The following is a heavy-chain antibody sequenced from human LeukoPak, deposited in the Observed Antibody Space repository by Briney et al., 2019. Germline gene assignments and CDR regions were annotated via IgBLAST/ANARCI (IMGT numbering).Heavy chain of an antibody. CDR1: GGTFSSYA. J-gene: IGHJ6*03. V-gene: IGHV1-69*05. Sequence: GASVKVSCKASGGTFSSYAISWVRQAPGQGLEWMGGIIPIFGTANYAQKFQGRVTITTDESTSTAYMELSSLRSEDTAVYYCTSGAGDYMDVWGKGTTVTVSS. CDR3: TSGAGDYMDV. D-gene: IGHD1-26*01. CDR2: IIPIFGTA.